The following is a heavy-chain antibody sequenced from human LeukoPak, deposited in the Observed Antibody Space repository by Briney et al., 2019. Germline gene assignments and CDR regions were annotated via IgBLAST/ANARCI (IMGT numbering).Heavy chain of an antibody. J-gene: IGHJ4*02. D-gene: IGHD2-8*02. CDR1: GFTFSSYS. V-gene: IGHV3-48*02. CDR2: ISSSSSTI. CDR3: AVSIPWYYFDY. Sequence: GGSLRLSCAASGFTFSSYSMNWVRQAPGKGLEWVSYISSSSSTIYYADSVKGRFTISRDNAKNSLHLQMNSLRDEDTAVYYCAVSIPWYYFDYWGQGTLVTVSS.